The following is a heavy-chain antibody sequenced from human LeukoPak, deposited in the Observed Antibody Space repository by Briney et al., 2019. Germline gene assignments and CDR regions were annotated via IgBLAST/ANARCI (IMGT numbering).Heavy chain of an antibody. Sequence: SETLSLTCAVYGGSFSGYYWSWIRQPPGKGLEWIGEINHSGSTNYNQSLKSRVTISVDTSKNQFSLKLSSVTAADTAVYYCASYMVRGGFDPWGHGTLVTVSS. CDR1: GGSFSGYY. D-gene: IGHD3-10*01. J-gene: IGHJ5*02. CDR2: INHSGST. CDR3: ASYMVRGGFDP. V-gene: IGHV4-34*01.